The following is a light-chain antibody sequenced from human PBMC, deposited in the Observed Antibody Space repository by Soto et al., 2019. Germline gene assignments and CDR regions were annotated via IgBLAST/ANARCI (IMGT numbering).Light chain of an antibody. J-gene: IGKJ1*01. Sequence: DIQMTQSPSTLSASVGDRVTITCRASQSISSWLAWYQQKPGKAPKLLIYDASSLESGVPSRFSGSGSGTEFTLTISSLQPEDVATYYCQQYNSWTFGQATK. CDR1: QSISSW. CDR2: DAS. V-gene: IGKV1-5*01. CDR3: QQYNSWT.